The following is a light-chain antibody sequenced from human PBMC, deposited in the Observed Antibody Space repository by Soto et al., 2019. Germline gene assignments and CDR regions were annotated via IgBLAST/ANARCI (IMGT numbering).Light chain of an antibody. CDR3: QQYKSYSSLT. Sequence: DIQMTQSPSTLSASVGDRVTITCRASQSISVWLAWYQHKPGKAPNLLIYKASTLNSGVPSRFSGSGSGTEFTLTISSLQPDDFATYYCQQYKSYSSLTFGGGTKVEVK. CDR1: QSISVW. CDR2: KAS. J-gene: IGKJ4*01. V-gene: IGKV1-5*03.